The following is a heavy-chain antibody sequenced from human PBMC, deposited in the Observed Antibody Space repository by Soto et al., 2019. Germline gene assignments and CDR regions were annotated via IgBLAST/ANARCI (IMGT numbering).Heavy chain of an antibody. CDR2: INHSGST. D-gene: IGHD3-3*01. CDR3: ARVSYFWRYYGMDV. J-gene: IGHJ6*02. Sequence: LSLTCAVYGGSFSGYYWSWIRQPPGKGLEWIGEINHSGSTNYNPSLKSRVTISVDTSKNQFSLKLSSVTAADTAVYYCARVSYFWRYYGMDVWGQGTTVTVSS. CDR1: GGSFSGYY. V-gene: IGHV4-34*01.